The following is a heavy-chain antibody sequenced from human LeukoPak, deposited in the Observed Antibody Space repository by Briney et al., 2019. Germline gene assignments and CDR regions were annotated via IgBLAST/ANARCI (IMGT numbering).Heavy chain of an antibody. CDR2: IIPIFGTA. CDR1: GGTFSSYA. J-gene: IGHJ6*02. Sequence: SVKVSCKASGGTFSSYAISWVRQAPGQGLEWMGGIIPIFGTANYAQKFQGRVTITADESTSTAYMELSSLRSEDTAVYYCASNLNYYDSSGYPAGPYYYYGMDVWGQGTTVTVSS. V-gene: IGHV1-69*13. CDR3: ASNLNYYDSSGYPAGPYYYYGMDV. D-gene: IGHD3-22*01.